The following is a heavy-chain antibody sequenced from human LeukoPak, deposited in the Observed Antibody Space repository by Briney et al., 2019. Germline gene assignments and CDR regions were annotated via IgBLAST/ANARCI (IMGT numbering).Heavy chain of an antibody. D-gene: IGHD3-16*01. J-gene: IGHJ4*02. V-gene: IGHV3-7*01. CDR3: ARTAYTSSVRSDY. Sequence: PGGSLRLSCEVSALLFSNYWMTLVRQAPGKGLERVANIKPDGSEVHYVDSVKGRFTISRDNAKNSLYLQMNSLRADDTAVYYCARTAYTSSVRSDYWGQGTLVTVSS. CDR1: ALLFSNYW. CDR2: IKPDGSEV.